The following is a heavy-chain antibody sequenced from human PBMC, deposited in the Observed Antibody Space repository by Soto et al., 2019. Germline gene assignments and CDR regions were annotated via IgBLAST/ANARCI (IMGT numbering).Heavy chain of an antibody. V-gene: IGHV3-30*03. CDR1: GFVFRKHA. CDR2: ISYNGDSK. J-gene: IGHJ3*01. Sequence: QVRLVESGGGVVQPGKSVRLSCAASGFVFRKHALNWVRQAPGKGLEWVTLISYNGDSKYYADSVKGRFTGSRDNSKSTLYREMDSLRREDTSLYFCAGFAGTGGFDAWVQGSWVTVSS. CDR3: AGFAGTGGFDA. D-gene: IGHD6-13*01.